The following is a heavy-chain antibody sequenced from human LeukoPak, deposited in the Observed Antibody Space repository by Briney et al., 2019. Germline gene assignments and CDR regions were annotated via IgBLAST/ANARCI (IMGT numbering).Heavy chain of an antibody. CDR2: INPNSGGT. Sequence: ASVKVSCKASGYTFTGYYMHWVRQAPGQGLEWMGRINPNSGGTNYAQKLQGRVTMTTDTSTSTAYMELRSLRSDDTAVYYCARDGRYSSGWFNYWGQGTLVTVSS. D-gene: IGHD6-19*01. V-gene: IGHV1-2*06. CDR3: ARDGRYSSGWFNY. J-gene: IGHJ4*02. CDR1: GYTFTGYY.